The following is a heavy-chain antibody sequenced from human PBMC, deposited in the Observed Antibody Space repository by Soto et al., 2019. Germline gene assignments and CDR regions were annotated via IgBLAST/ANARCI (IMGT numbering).Heavy chain of an antibody. D-gene: IGHD2-21*01. CDR3: ARDGGGECYAFDI. CDR1: GDRVSSNRAA. J-gene: IGHJ3*02. Sequence: KQSQTLSLTCAISGDRVSSNRAAWNWIRQSPSRCLEWLGRTYYSSKWYNDYAVSVKSRITIRPDTSKNQFSLLLNSMTAEETALYCCARDGGGECYAFDIWGQGTMVTVSS. V-gene: IGHV6-1*01. CDR2: TYYSSKWYN.